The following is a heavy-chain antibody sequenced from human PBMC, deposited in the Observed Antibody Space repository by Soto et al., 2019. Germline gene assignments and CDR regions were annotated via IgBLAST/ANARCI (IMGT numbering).Heavy chain of an antibody. CDR3: ASVSGYDSSGYYYHFDY. J-gene: IGHJ4*02. CDR1: GGTFSSYA. CDR2: IIPIFGTA. D-gene: IGHD3-22*01. V-gene: IGHV1-69*13. Sequence: GASVKVSCKASGGTFSSYAISWVRQAPGQGLEWMGGIIPIFGTANYAQKFQGRVTITADESTSTAYMELSSLRSEDTAVYYCASVSGYDSSGYYYHFDYWGQGTLVTVSS.